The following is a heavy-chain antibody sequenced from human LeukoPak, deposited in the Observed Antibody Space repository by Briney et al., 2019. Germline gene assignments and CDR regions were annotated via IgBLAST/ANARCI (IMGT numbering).Heavy chain of an antibody. CDR2: IIPIFGTA. J-gene: IGHJ4*02. CDR3: AREYYYDSIGYALNSLHY. V-gene: IGHV1-69*05. Sequence: GASVKVSCKASGGTFSSYAISWVRQAPGQGLEWMGRIIPIFGTANYAQKFQGRVTITTDESTSTAYMELSSLRSEYAAVYYCAREYYYDSIGYALNSLHYWGQGTLVTVSS. CDR1: GGTFSSYA. D-gene: IGHD3-22*01.